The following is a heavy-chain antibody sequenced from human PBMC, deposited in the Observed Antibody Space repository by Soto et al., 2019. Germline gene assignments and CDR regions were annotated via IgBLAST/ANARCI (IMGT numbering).Heavy chain of an antibody. Sequence: QVQLVQSGAEVKKPGSSVKVSCKASGGTFSSYAISWVRQAPGQGLEWMGGIIPIFGTANYAQKFQGRVTITADESTSTAYMELSSLRSEDTAVYYCARVGRGSGSYYNGYYGMDVWGQGTTVTVSS. CDR3: ARVGRGSGSYYNGYYGMDV. V-gene: IGHV1-69*01. CDR1: GGTFSSYA. J-gene: IGHJ6*02. CDR2: IIPIFGTA. D-gene: IGHD3-10*01.